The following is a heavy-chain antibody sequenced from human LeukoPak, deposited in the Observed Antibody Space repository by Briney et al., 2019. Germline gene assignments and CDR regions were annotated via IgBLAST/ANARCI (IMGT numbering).Heavy chain of an antibody. Sequence: GKSLKISCKGSGYTFTNYWIGWMRQMPGKGLEWMGIIYLGDSNIRYSPSFQGQVTISVDKSISTAYLQWSSLKASDTAMYYCARRPYCSSTICYGGDYFDYWGQGTLVTVSS. V-gene: IGHV5-51*01. CDR1: GYTFTNYW. D-gene: IGHD2-2*01. CDR2: IYLGDSNI. J-gene: IGHJ4*02. CDR3: ARRPYCSSTICYGGDYFDY.